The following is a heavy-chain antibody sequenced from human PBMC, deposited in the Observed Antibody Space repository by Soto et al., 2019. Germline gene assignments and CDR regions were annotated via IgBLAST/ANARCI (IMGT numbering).Heavy chain of an antibody. Sequence: ASVKVSCKASGYTFTDYTMHLVRQAPGQRLEWMGWINAVNGNTKYSQKFQGRVTITRDTSASTAYMELSSLRSEDTAVYYCARDLGYCSSTSCYDYYYYYMDVWGKGTTVTVSS. CDR3: ARDLGYCSSTSCYDYYYYYMDV. V-gene: IGHV1-3*01. CDR2: INAVNGNT. J-gene: IGHJ6*03. CDR1: GYTFTDYT. D-gene: IGHD2-2*01.